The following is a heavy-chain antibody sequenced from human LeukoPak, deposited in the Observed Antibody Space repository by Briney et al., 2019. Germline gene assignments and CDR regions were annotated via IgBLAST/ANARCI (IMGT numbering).Heavy chain of an antibody. CDR1: GGSISSSSYY. D-gene: IGHD3-16*01. CDR2: IYYSGST. J-gene: IGHJ5*02. V-gene: IGHV4-39*01. Sequence: SQTLSLTCTVSGGSISSSSYYWGWIRQPPGKGLEWIGSIYYSGSTYYNPSLKSRVTISVDTSKNQFSLKLSSVTAADTAVYYCARHRTVGDFDPWGQGTLVTVSS. CDR3: ARHRTVGDFDP.